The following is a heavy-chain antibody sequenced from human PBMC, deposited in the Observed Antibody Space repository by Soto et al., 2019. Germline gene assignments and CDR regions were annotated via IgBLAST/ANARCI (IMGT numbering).Heavy chain of an antibody. CDR2: IIPIFGTA. CDR3: ASRPLYSGGGSCRVGCMGG. Sequence: AASVKVSCKASGGTFSSYAISWVRQAPGQGLEWMGGIIPIFGTANYAQKFQGRVTITADESTSTAYMELSSLRSEDTAVYYCASRPLYSGGGSCRVGCMGGWGRESRATVAS. V-gene: IGHV1-69*13. CDR1: GGTFSSYA. J-gene: IGHJ6*02. D-gene: IGHD2-15*01.